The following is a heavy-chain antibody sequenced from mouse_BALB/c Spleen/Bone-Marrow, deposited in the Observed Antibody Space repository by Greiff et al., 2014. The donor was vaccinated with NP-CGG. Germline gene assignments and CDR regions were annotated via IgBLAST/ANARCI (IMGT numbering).Heavy chain of an antibody. CDR3: ARSGEKYGALDY. J-gene: IGHJ4*01. Sequence: EVQVVESGGGLVKPGGSLKLSCTASGFTFRDYYMYWVRQTPEKRLEWVATISAGGIYTYYPDIVKGRFTIARDNAKNNLFLQMSSLKSEDTAMYYCARSGEKYGALDYSGQGTSVTVSS. D-gene: IGHD1-1*02. CDR1: GFTFRDYY. CDR2: ISAGGIYT. V-gene: IGHV5-4*02.